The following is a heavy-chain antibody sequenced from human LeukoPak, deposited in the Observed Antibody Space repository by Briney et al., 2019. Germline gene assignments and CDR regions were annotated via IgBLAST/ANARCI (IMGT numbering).Heavy chain of an antibody. D-gene: IGHD3-3*01. J-gene: IGHJ4*02. Sequence: ASVKVSCKASGYTFTSYGISWVRQAPGQGLEWMGWISAYNGNTNYAQKLQGRVTMTTDTSTSTAYMELRSLRSDDTAVYYCARDGLRFLEWLLLDYWGQGTLVTVSS. V-gene: IGHV1-18*01. CDR3: ARDGLRFLEWLLLDY. CDR2: ISAYNGNT. CDR1: GYTFTSYG.